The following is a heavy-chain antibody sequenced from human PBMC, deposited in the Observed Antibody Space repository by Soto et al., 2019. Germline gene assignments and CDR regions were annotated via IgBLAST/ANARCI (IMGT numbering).Heavy chain of an antibody. CDR1: GGSISSGGYY. V-gene: IGHV4-31*03. D-gene: IGHD2-2*01. CDR2: IYYSGST. CDR3: ARDRDCSSTSCPKIYYYYYYMDV. J-gene: IGHJ6*03. Sequence: SETLSLTCTVSGGSISSGGYYWSWIRQHPGKGLEWIGYIYYSGSTYYNPSLKSRVTISVDTSKNQFSLKLSSVTAADTAVYYCARDRDCSSTSCPKIYYYYYYMDVWGKGTTVTVSS.